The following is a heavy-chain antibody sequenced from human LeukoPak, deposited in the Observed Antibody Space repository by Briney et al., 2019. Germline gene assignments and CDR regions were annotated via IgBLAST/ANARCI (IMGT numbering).Heavy chain of an antibody. CDR3: ASSDVRGY. CDR1: GFTFSSYW. D-gene: IGHD3-10*01. CDR2: INSDGSST. V-gene: IGHV3-74*01. Sequence: PGGPLRLSCAASGFTFSSYWMHWVRHAPGKGLVWVSRINSDGSSTSYADSVKGRFTISRDNAKDTLYLQMISLRAEDTAVYYCASSDVRGYWGQGTLVTVSS. J-gene: IGHJ4*02.